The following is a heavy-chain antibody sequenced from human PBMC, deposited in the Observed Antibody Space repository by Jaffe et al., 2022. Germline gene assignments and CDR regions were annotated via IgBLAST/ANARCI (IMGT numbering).Heavy chain of an antibody. CDR1: GYTFTSYD. CDR3: ARGPYIAVAGLPSTRYYYMDV. V-gene: IGHV1-8*01. Sequence: QVQLVQSGAEVKKPGASVKVSCKASGYTFTSYDINWVRQATGQGLEWMGWMNPNSGNTGYAQKFQGRVTMTRNTSISTAYMELSSLRSEDTAVYYCARGPYIAVAGLPSTRYYYMDVWGKGTTVTVSS. CDR2: MNPNSGNT. J-gene: IGHJ6*03. D-gene: IGHD6-19*01.